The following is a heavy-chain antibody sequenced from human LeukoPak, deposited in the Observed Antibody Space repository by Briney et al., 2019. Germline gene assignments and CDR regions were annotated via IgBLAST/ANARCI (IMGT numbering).Heavy chain of an antibody. CDR2: ISGSGGST. D-gene: IGHD1-26*01. CDR1: EFTFSSYA. Sequence: GGSLRLSCAASEFTFSSYAMSWVRQAPGKGLEWVSAISGSGGSTYYADSVKGRFTISRDNSKNTLYLQMNSLRAEDTVVYYCAKGERAYYYYGMDVWGQGTTVTVSS. CDR3: AKGERAYYYYGMDV. J-gene: IGHJ6*02. V-gene: IGHV3-23*01.